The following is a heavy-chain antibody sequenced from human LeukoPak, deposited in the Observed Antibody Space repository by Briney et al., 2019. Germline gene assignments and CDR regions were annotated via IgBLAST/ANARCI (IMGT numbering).Heavy chain of an antibody. CDR3: AAAGYSGHDYGVDWFDP. D-gene: IGHD5-12*01. Sequence: SVKVSCKASGFTFTNSAMQWVRQARGQRLEWIGWIVVGSGNTNYAQKFRERVTITRDMSTSTAYMELSSLRSEDTAVYYCAAAGYSGHDYGVDWFDPWGQGTLVTVSS. J-gene: IGHJ5*02. CDR1: GFTFTNSA. CDR2: IVVGSGNT. V-gene: IGHV1-58*02.